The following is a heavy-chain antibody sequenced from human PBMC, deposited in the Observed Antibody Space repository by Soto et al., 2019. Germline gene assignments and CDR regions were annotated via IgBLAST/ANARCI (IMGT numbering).Heavy chain of an antibody. V-gene: IGHV1-18*01. CDR3: ARGPIAVATDDAFDI. J-gene: IGHJ3*02. Sequence: ASVNVSCKASGYTFPSYRISWARQAPGQGLEWMGWISAYNGNTNYAQKLQGRVTMTTDTSTSTAYMELRSLRSDDTAVYYCARGPIAVATDDAFDIWGQGTMVTVSS. CDR2: ISAYNGNT. CDR1: GYTFPSYR. D-gene: IGHD6-19*01.